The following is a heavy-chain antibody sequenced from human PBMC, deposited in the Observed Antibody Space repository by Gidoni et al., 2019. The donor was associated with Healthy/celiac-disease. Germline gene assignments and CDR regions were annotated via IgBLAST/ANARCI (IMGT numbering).Heavy chain of an antibody. CDR3: ARGTYSSGWYFDY. CDR1: GFTFSSYS. V-gene: IGHV3-21*01. CDR2: ISSSSSYI. J-gene: IGHJ4*02. D-gene: IGHD6-19*01. Sequence: EVQLVESGGGLVKPGGSLRLSSAASGFTFSSYSMTWVRQAPGKGLEWVSSISSSSSYIYYADSVKGRFTISRDNAKNSLYLQMNSLRAEDTAVYYCARGTYSSGWYFDYWGQGTLVTVSS.